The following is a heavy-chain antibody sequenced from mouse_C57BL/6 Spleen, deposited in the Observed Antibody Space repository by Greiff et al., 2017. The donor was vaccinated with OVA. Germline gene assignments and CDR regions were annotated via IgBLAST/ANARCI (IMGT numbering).Heavy chain of an antibody. CDR1: GYTFTSYW. Sequence: QVQLQQSGPELVKPGASVKISCKASGYTFTSYWMQWVKQRPGQGLEWIGEIDPSDSYTNYNQKFKGKATLTVDTSSSTAYMQLSSLTSEDSAVYYCARKEETSRTRNYWGQGTTLTVSS. J-gene: IGHJ2*01. CDR3: ARKEETSRTRNY. CDR2: IDPSDSYT. V-gene: IGHV1-50*01. D-gene: IGHD2-14*01.